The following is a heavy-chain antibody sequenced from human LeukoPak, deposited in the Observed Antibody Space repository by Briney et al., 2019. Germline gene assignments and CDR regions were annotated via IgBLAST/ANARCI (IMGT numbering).Heavy chain of an antibody. Sequence: SSETLSLTCTVSGGSISSSSYYWGWIRQPPGKGLEWIGSIYYSGSTYYNPSLKSRVTISVDTSKNQFSLKLSSVTAADTAVYYCARAGGYSSSWENGDYFDYWGQGTLVTVSS. V-gene: IGHV4-39*07. CDR3: ARAGGYSSSWENGDYFDY. D-gene: IGHD6-13*01. CDR2: IYYSGST. CDR1: GGSISSSSYY. J-gene: IGHJ4*02.